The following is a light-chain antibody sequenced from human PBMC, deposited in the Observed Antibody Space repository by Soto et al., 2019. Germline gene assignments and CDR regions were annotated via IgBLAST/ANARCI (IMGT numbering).Light chain of an antibody. CDR1: QSVGSF. V-gene: IGKV1-39*01. CDR2: AAF. Sequence: DIPMAQSPSPPPASVGGRVSITCRASQSVGSFLNLYQQKPGKAPTLLIYAAFTLHSGVPARFSGSRSGTDGTITISSLKQEDGATYYCQQDNSYTQTFGQGTRLEIK. J-gene: IGKJ5*01. CDR3: QQDNSYTQT.